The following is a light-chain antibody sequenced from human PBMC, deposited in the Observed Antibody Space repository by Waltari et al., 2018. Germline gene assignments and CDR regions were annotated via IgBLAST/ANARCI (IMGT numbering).Light chain of an antibody. CDR2: AVS. CDR1: QDISGA. J-gene: IGKJ1*01. Sequence: EIQMTQSPSSVSASVGDRVTITCRAGQDISGALAWYQQKSGQAPNLLIYAVSTLQSGVPPRFSGSGSGTDFTRTISGLQPEDVATYYCQQGSDFPPTFGQGTNVEIK. CDR3: QQGSDFPPT. V-gene: IGKV1-12*01.